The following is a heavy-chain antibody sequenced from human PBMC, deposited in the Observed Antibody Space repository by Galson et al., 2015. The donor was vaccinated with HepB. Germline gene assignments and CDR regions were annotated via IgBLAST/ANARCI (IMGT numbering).Heavy chain of an antibody. CDR2: INPNSGGT. D-gene: IGHD3-22*01. J-gene: IGHJ3*02. V-gene: IGHV1-2*02. CDR1: GYTFTGYY. CDR3: ARAAAYDSSGYTGGDAFDI. Sequence: SVKVSCKASGYTFTGYYMHWVRQAPGQGLEWMGWINPNSGGTNYAQKFQGRVTMTRDTSISTAYMELSRLRSDDTAVYYCARAAAYDSSGYTGGDAFDIWGQGTMVTVSS.